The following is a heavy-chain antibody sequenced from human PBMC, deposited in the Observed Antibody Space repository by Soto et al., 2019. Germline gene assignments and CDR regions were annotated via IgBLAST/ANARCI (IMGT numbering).Heavy chain of an antibody. J-gene: IGHJ6*02. Sequence: EVQLVESGGGLVQPGGSLRLSCAASGFTFSSYWMSWVRQAPGKGLEWVANIKQDGSEKYYVDSVKGRFTISRDNAKNSLYLQMNRLRAEDTAVYYCARDRPTSTYYDFWSGYLAPYSRGMDVWGQGTTVTVSS. CDR1: GFTFSSYW. V-gene: IGHV3-7*03. CDR2: IKQDGSEK. D-gene: IGHD3-3*01. CDR3: ARDRPTSTYYDFWSGYLAPYSRGMDV.